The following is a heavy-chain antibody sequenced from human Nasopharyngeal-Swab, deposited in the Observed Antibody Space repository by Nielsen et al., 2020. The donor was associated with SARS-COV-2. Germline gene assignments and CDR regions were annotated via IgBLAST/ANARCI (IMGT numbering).Heavy chain of an antibody. CDR1: GFTVSSNY. V-gene: IGHV3-53*01. CDR3: ARYPLLVGATEYDAFDI. CDR2: IYSGGST. D-gene: IGHD1-26*01. Sequence: GGSLRLSCAASGFTVSSNYMSWVRQAPGKGLEWVSVIYSGGSTYYADSVKGRFTISRDNSKNTLYLQMNSLRAEDTAVYYCARYPLLVGATEYDAFDIWGQGTMVTVSS. J-gene: IGHJ3*02.